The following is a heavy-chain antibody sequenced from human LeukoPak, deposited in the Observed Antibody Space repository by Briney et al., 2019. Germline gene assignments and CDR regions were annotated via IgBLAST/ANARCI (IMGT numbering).Heavy chain of an antibody. V-gene: IGHV3-7*01. CDR1: GFTFSSYW. J-gene: IGHJ6*03. CDR3: ARDLGIDYYYYMDV. Sequence: GGSLRLSWAASGFTFSSYWMSWVRQARGKGLEWVANIKQDGSEKYYVDSVKGRFTISRDNAKNSLYLQMNSLRAEDTAVYYCARDLGIDYYYYMDVWGKGTTVTVSS. CDR2: IKQDGSEK.